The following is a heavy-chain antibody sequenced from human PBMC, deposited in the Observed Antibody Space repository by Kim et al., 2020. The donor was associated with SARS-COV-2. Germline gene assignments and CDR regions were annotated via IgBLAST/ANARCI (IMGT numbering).Heavy chain of an antibody. J-gene: IGHJ4*02. D-gene: IGHD2-15*01. V-gene: IGHV3-48*02. Sequence: FVKGRFTITRDNGKNSLFLKMNSLRDEDTAVYYCARDLGYCSGGRCFPLDYWGQGTLVTVSS. CDR3: ARDLGYCSGGRCFPLDY.